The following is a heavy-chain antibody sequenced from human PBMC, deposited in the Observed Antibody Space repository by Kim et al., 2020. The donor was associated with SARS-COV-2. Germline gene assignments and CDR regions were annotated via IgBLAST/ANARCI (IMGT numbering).Heavy chain of an antibody. CDR1: GDSMSPYY. CDR3: AKTSGLYGNTYAGGLYYM. Sequence: SETLSLTCSVSGDSMSPYYWSWIRQSPGKGLEWIGYISYSGSATYNPSLKTRLTITVATHNNQFHLVLSSVTAADTAIFYCAKTSGLYGNTYAGGLYYM. D-gene: IGHD3-16*01. CDR2: ISYSGSA. V-gene: IGHV4-59*08. J-gene: IGHJ6*03.